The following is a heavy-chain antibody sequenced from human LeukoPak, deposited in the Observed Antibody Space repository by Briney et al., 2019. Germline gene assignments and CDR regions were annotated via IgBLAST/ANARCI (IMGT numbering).Heavy chain of an antibody. CDR2: ISGSGGST. CDR3: ARGGDQQWFGELYFDY. CDR1: GFTFGSYA. V-gene: IGHV3-23*01. Sequence: PGGSLRLSCAASGFTFGSYAMSWVRQAPGKGLEWVSAISGSGGSTYYADSVTGRFTISRDNSKNTVYLQMNSLRAEDTAVYYCARGGDQQWFGELYFDYWGQGTLVTVSS. D-gene: IGHD3-10*01. J-gene: IGHJ4*02.